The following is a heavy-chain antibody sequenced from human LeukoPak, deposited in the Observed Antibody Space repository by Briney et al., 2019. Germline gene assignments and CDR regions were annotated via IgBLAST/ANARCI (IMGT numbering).Heavy chain of an antibody. Sequence: QPGGSLRLSCAASGFSFSAYWMTWVRQAPGTGLEWVANINPAGTETYYVDPVEGRFTISRDDAKNLLYLQMNSLRAEDTAVYYCARFGYVAAVDLWGQGTLVTVSS. J-gene: IGHJ4*02. CDR1: GFSFSAYW. CDR3: ARFGYVAAVDL. V-gene: IGHV3-7*01. CDR2: INPAGTET. D-gene: IGHD2-15*01.